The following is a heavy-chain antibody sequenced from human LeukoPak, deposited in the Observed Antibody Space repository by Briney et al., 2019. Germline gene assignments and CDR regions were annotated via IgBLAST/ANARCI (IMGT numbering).Heavy chain of an antibody. CDR2: IYSSGNT. D-gene: IGHD4-17*01. Sequence: SETLSLTCSVSGVSISSGSNYWGWIRQPPGKTLEWIGSIYSSGNTYYNPSLKSRVIILIDTAKNHFSLKLSSVTAADTAVYYCARLSTVTTSFDYWGQGTLVTVSS. J-gene: IGHJ4*02. CDR1: GVSISSGSNY. CDR3: ARLSTVTTSFDY. V-gene: IGHV4-39*07.